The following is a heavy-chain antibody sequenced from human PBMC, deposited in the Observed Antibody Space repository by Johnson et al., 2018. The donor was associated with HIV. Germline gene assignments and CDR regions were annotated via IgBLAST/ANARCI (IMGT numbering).Heavy chain of an antibody. V-gene: IGHV3-7*03. J-gene: IGHJ3*02. CDR3: ATRQGLTMIVDAFDI. CDR1: GFTFSSYA. CDR2: INQDGSEK. D-gene: IGHD3-22*01. Sequence: VQLVESGGGLVQPGGSPTLSCVGSGFTFSSYAMSWVRQAPGKGLEWVANINQDGSEKYYVDSVKGRFTIFRDNAKNSLYLQMNSLRAEDTAVYYCATRQGLTMIVDAFDIWGQGTMVTVSS.